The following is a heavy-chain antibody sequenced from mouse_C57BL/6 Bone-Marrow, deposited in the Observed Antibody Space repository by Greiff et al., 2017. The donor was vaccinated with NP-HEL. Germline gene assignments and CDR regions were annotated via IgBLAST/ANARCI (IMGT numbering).Heavy chain of an antibody. V-gene: IGHV1-54*01. CDR2: INPGSGGT. CDR3: ARDLNYGSRDAMDY. Sequence: QVQLQQSGAELVRPGTSVKVSFKASGYAFPNYLIEWVKQRPGQGLEWIGVINPGSGGTNYNEKFKGKATLTADKSSSTAYMQLSSLTSEDSAVYFCARDLNYGSRDAMDYWGQGTSVTVSS. D-gene: IGHD1-1*01. CDR1: GYAFPNYL. J-gene: IGHJ4*01.